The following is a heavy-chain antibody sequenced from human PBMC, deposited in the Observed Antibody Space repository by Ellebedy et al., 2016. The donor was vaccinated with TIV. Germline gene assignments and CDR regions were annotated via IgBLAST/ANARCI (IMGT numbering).Heavy chain of an antibody. CDR2: INPNSGDT. Sequence: AASAKVSCKASGYTFTGYYIHWVRQAPGQGLEWMGWINPNSGDTNYAQKFQGRVTMTRDTSISTAYMEMSRLRSDETAVYYCAGDRGGYEGYWGQGSLVTVSS. D-gene: IGHD5-12*01. CDR3: AGDRGGYEGY. V-gene: IGHV1-2*02. J-gene: IGHJ4*02. CDR1: GYTFTGYY.